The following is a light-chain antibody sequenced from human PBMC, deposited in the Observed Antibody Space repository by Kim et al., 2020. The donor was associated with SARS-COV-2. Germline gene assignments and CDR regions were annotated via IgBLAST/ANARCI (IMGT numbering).Light chain of an antibody. Sequence: ASVGDRVSITCRASQDINNYLAWYQQESGKAPKLLIYSASTLQRGVPSRFSGSGSGTDFTLTVSSLQPEDFATYFCQHLNSYPPTFGQGTKLEI. V-gene: IGKV1-9*01. CDR3: QHLNSYPPT. CDR2: SAS. J-gene: IGKJ2*01. CDR1: QDINNY.